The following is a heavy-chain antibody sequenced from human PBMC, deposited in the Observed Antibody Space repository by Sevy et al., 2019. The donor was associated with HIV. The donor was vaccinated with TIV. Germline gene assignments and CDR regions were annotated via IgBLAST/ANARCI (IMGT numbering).Heavy chain of an antibody. CDR1: GFTFSRYW. Sequence: GGSLRLSCAASGFTFSRYWMSWVRQAPGKGLEWVANIAKDGSEKYYVDSVKGRFTISRDKSKNSLFLQMNSLRAEDTAVYYCARDCSSTSCLWGLDVWGQGTTVTVSS. J-gene: IGHJ6*02. CDR3: ARDCSSTSCLWGLDV. D-gene: IGHD2-2*01. V-gene: IGHV3-7*03. CDR2: IAKDGSEK.